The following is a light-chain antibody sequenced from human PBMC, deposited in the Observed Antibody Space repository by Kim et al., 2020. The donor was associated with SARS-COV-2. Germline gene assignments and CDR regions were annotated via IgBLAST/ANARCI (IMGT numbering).Light chain of an antibody. Sequence: YELTQPPSVSVSPGQTASITCSGDKVGDRYACWYQQKPGQSPILVIYQDNKRASGIPARFSGSNSGNTATLTISGTQAVDEADYYCQTWDSGTVLFGGGTQLTVL. CDR3: QTWDSGTVL. CDR2: QDN. CDR1: KVGDRY. V-gene: IGLV3-1*01. J-gene: IGLJ2*01.